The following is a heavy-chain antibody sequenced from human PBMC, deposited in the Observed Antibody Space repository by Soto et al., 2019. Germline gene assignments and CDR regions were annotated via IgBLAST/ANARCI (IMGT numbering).Heavy chain of an antibody. D-gene: IGHD1-26*01. J-gene: IGHJ5*02. Sequence: GESLKISCKASGYSFTSYWIGWVRQVPGKGLEWMGIIYPRDSDTRYSPSFQGQVTISVDKSISTAYLQWSSLRASDTAIFYCARRSHYFGLWGQGALVTVSS. CDR1: GYSFTSYW. V-gene: IGHV5-51*01. CDR2: IYPRDSDT. CDR3: ARRSHYFGL.